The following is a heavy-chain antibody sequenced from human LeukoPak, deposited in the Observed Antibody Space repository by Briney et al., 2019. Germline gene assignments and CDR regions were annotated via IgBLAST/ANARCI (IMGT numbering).Heavy chain of an antibody. J-gene: IGHJ3*02. V-gene: IGHV1-46*01. D-gene: IGHD3-16*01. Sequence: GASVKVSCKASGYTFTSYYMHWVRQAPGQGLEWMGIINPSGGSTSYAQKFQGRVTMTRDTSTSTVYMELSSLRSEDTAVYYCATFMILDEGDFDIWGQGTMVTVSS. CDR2: INPSGGST. CDR1: GYTFTSYY. CDR3: ATFMILDEGDFDI.